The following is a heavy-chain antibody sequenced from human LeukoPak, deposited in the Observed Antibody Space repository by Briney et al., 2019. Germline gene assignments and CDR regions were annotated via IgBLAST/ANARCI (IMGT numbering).Heavy chain of an antibody. Sequence: GGSLKISCKGSGYSFTSYWIGWVRQMPGKGLEWMGIIYPGDSDTRYSPSFQGQVTISADKSISTAYLQWSSLKASDTAMYYCARLDYYDSSGYDNWFDPWGQGTLVTVSS. CDR1: GYSFTSYW. V-gene: IGHV5-51*01. J-gene: IGHJ5*02. D-gene: IGHD3-22*01. CDR2: IYPGDSDT. CDR3: ARLDYYDSSGYDNWFDP.